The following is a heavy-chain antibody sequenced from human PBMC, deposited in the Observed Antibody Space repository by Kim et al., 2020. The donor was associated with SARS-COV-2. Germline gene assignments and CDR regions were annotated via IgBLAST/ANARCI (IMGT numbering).Heavy chain of an antibody. CDR1: GFTFNNYW. CDR2: MNSDGSIT. CDR3: AREGCSGGSCYCDN. J-gene: IGHJ4*02. D-gene: IGHD2-15*01. V-gene: IGHV3-74*01. Sequence: GGSLRLSCAASGFTFNNYWMYWVRQAPGKGLVWVSRMNSDGSITSYADSVKGRFTISRDNAKNTLYLQMNSLKAEDTAVYYCAREGCSGGSCYCDNWGQGTLVTVSS.